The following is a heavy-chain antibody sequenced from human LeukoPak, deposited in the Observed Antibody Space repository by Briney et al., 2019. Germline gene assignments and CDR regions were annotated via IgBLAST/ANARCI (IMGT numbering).Heavy chain of an antibody. CDR1: GGSFSGYY. CDR2: INHSGST. J-gene: IGHJ6*02. V-gene: IGHV4-34*01. D-gene: IGHD1-1*01. Sequence: SETLSLTCAVYGGSFSGYYWSWIRQPPGKGLEWIGEINHSGSTNYNPSLKSRVTISVATSKNQFSLNLSSVTAADTAVYYCARSVNWKDFYYYYGMDVWGQGTTVTVSS. CDR3: ARSVNWKDFYYYYGMDV.